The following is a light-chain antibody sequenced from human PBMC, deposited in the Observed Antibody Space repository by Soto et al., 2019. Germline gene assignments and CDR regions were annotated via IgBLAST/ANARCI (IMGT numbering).Light chain of an antibody. Sequence: QSVLTQPASVSGSPGQSITISCTGTSSDIGAYNFVSWYQQHPGKAPKLTLYDVNIRPSGVSNRFSGSKSGNTASPTISGLQAEDEADYYCTSWTTSTTMIFGGGTKVTVL. CDR2: DVN. J-gene: IGLJ2*01. CDR1: SSDIGAYNF. V-gene: IGLV2-14*03. CDR3: TSWTTSTTMI.